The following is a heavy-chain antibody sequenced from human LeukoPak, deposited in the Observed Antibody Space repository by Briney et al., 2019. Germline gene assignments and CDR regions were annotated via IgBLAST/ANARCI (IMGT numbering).Heavy chain of an antibody. CDR2: FYRGDST. Sequence: GGSLRLSCAASGFTVSSSYMYWVRQAPGKGLEWVSFFYRGDSTYYAESVRGRFTISRDNSKNTLYLLMNSLIPEDTAVYYCATGSRVFAFDIWGQGTMVTVSS. CDR1: GFTVSSSY. V-gene: IGHV3-53*01. J-gene: IGHJ3*02. CDR3: ATGSRVFAFDI. D-gene: IGHD6-25*01.